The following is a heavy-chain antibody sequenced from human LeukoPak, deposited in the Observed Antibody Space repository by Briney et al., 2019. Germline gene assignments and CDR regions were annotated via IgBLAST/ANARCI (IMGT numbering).Heavy chain of an antibody. D-gene: IGHD6-13*01. CDR3: AKDAKYSSSWSPHYYYGMDV. V-gene: IGHV3-30*02. Sequence: PGGSLRLSCAASGFTFSSYGMHWVRQAPGKGLEWVAVIWYDGSSKYYADSVKGRFTISRDNSKNTLYLQMNSLRAEDTAVYYCAKDAKYSSSWSPHYYYGMDVWGQGTTVTVSS. CDR1: GFTFSSYG. J-gene: IGHJ6*02. CDR2: IWYDGSSK.